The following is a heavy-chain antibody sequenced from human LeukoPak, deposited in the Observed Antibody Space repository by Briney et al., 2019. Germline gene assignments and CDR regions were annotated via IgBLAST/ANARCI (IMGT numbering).Heavy chain of an antibody. V-gene: IGHV4-59*01. J-gene: IGHJ4*02. CDR3: AKGAVHFPY. CDR1: DDSINAYY. D-gene: IGHD3-3*02. Sequence: PSETLSLTCIVSDDSINAYYWSWIRQPPGKGLEWIGYIYYTGNTQYNPSVKSRVTISVDTSKDQFSLKLTSVTAADTAVYFCAKGAVHFPYWGPGILVTVSS. CDR2: IYYTGNT.